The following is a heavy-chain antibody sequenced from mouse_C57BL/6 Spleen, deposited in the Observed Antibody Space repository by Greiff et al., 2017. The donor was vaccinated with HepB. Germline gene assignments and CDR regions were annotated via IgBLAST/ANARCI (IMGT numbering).Heavy chain of an antibody. D-gene: IGHD1-1*02. CDR2: IHPNSGST. J-gene: IGHJ4*01. V-gene: IGHV1-64*01. CDR1: GYTFTSYW. Sequence: VQLQQSGAELVKPGASVKLSCKASGYTFTSYWMHWVKQRPGQGLEWIGMIHPNSGSTNYNEKFKSKATLTVDKSSSTAYMQLSSLTSADSAVYYGARRVGILMDYWGQGASVTVSS. CDR3: ARRVGILMDY.